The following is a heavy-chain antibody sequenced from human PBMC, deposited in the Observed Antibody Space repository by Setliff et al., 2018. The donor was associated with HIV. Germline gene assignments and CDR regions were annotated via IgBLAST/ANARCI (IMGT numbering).Heavy chain of an antibody. V-gene: IGHV4-4*07. D-gene: IGHD3-10*01. CDR2: SYTSGNT. Sequence: PSETLSLTCTVSGVSISNYYWSWIRQPAGKGLEWIGRSYTSGNTNYNPSLKSRVTMSVDTSKKQFYLKLTSVTAADTAVYYCAGHFYYSGSGIWAGLDSWGQGTLVTVSS. J-gene: IGHJ4*02. CDR1: GVSISNYY. CDR3: AGHFYYSGSGIWAGLDS.